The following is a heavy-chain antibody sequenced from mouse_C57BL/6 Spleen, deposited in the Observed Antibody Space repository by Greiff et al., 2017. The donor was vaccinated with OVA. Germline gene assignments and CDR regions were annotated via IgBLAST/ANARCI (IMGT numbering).Heavy chain of an antibody. V-gene: IGHV1-18*01. J-gene: IGHJ1*03. D-gene: IGHD4-1*01. CDR3: ARKLGRPYWYFDV. CDR2: INPNNGGT. Sequence: VQLQQSGPELVKPGASVKIPCKASGYTFTDYNMDWVKQSHGKSLEWIGDINPNNGGTIYNQKFKGRATLTVDKSSSTAYMELRSLTSEDTAVYYCARKLGRPYWYFDVWGTGTTVTVSS. CDR1: GYTFTDYN.